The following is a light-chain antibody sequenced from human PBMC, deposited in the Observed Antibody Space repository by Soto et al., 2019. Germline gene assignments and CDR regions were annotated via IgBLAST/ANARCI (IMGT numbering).Light chain of an antibody. CDR3: QQYNTYPWT. J-gene: IGKJ1*01. V-gene: IGKV1-5*01. CDR2: DAS. Sequence: IQVTHSPSTLSASLGDRVTFTCRASQSISSWLAWYQQKPGKAPKLLIYDASSLESCVPSRFSGSGSGTEFTLTISRLHPDDFATYYCQQYNTYPWTFGQGTKVDIK. CDR1: QSISSW.